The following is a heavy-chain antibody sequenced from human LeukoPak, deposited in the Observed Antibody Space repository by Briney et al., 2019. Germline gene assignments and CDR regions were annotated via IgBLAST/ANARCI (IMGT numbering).Heavy chain of an antibody. D-gene: IGHD6-19*01. J-gene: IGHJ4*02. V-gene: IGHV3-23*01. CDR1: GFTFSSYA. CDR3: ARHSSGWPYYFDY. CDR2: ISGGSGST. Sequence: GGSLRLSCAASGFTFSSYAMSWVRQAPGKGLAWVSTISGGSGSTYCADSVKGRFTISRDNSKNTLYLQMNSLRDEDTAVYYCARHSSGWPYYFDYWGQGTLVTVSS.